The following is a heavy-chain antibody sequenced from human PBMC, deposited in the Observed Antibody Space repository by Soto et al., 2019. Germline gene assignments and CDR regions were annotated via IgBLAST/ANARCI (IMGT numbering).Heavy chain of an antibody. CDR2: INGGNGNT. D-gene: IGHD4-4*01. CDR3: VYSNNNWYLDFQY. V-gene: IGHV1-3*01. Sequence: ASVKVSCKASGNTVPNYAIHWVRQAPGQRLEWMGWINGGNGNTYYSEHFQGRLTITKDTSKSQVVLTMTNMDPVDTATYYCVYSNNNWYLDFQYWGQGTLVTVS. J-gene: IGHJ1*01. CDR1: GNTVPNYA.